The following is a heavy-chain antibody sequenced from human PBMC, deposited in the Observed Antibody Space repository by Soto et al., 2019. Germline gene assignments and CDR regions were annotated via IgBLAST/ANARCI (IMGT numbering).Heavy chain of an antibody. CDR1: GGTFSSYA. D-gene: IGHD2-15*01. V-gene: IGHV1-69*13. Sequence: SVKVSCKASGGTFSSYAISWVRQAPGQGLEWMGGIIPIFGTANYAQKVQGRVTITADESTSTAYMELSSLRSEATAVYYCARIGCSGGSCYSGYYYYGMDVWGQGNTVTISS. CDR3: ARIGCSGGSCYSGYYYYGMDV. CDR2: IIPIFGTA. J-gene: IGHJ6*02.